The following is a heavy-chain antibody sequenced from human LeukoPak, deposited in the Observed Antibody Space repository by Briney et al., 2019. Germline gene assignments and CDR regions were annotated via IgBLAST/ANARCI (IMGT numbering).Heavy chain of an antibody. CDR1: GGIFSSYA. Sequence: SVKVSCRASGGIFSSYAISWVRQAPGQGLEWMGRIIPILGIANYAQKFQGRVTITADKSTSTAYMELSSLRSEDTAVYYCARGSIAAAGLDYWGQGTLVTVSS. CDR2: IIPILGIA. V-gene: IGHV1-69*04. D-gene: IGHD6-13*01. CDR3: ARGSIAAAGLDY. J-gene: IGHJ4*02.